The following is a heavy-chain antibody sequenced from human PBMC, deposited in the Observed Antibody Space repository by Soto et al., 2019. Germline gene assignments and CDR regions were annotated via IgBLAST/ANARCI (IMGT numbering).Heavy chain of an antibody. CDR2: IYPGDSDT. D-gene: IGHD2-2*01. J-gene: IGHJ6*02. Sequence: GESLKISCKGSGYSFTSYWIGWVRQMPGKGLEWMGIIYPGDSDTRYSPSFQGQVTISADKSISTAYLQWSSLKASDAAMYYCARHGCSSTSCYYYYYGMDVWGQGTTVTVSS. V-gene: IGHV5-51*01. CDR1: GYSFTSYW. CDR3: ARHGCSSTSCYYYYYGMDV.